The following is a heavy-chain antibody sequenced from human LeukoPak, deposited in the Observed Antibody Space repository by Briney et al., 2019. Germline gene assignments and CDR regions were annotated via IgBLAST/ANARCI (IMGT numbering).Heavy chain of an antibody. D-gene: IGHD1-26*01. J-gene: IGHJ4*02. CDR2: INHSGST. CDR3: ARDRIVGAGY. CDR1: GGSFSGYY. Sequence: SETLSLTCAVYGGSFSGYYWSWIRQPPGEGLEWIGEINHSGSTNYNPSLKSRVTISVDTSKNQFSLKLSSVTAADTAVYYCARDRIVGAGYWGQGTLVTVSS. V-gene: IGHV4-34*01.